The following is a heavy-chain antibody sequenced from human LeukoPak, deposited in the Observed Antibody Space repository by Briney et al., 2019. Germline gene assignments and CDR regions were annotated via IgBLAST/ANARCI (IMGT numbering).Heavy chain of an antibody. CDR2: IRSGSATT. J-gene: IGHJ5*02. Sequence: PGESLRLSCAASGFTFSNFAMSWVRQAPGKGLEWDSTIRSGSATTYYADSVKGRFTISRDNSKNTLYLQMNSLRAGDTAVYYCAKGGTGTTDWFDPWGQGTLVTVSS. D-gene: IGHD1-7*01. V-gene: IGHV3-23*01. CDR3: AKGGTGTTDWFDP. CDR1: GFTFSNFA.